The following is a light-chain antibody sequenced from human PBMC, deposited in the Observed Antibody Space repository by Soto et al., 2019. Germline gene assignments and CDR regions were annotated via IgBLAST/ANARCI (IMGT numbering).Light chain of an antibody. Sequence: DIQMTQSPFSLSASVGDRVTITCRASQSINSYLNWYQQKPGKAPKLLLYAASSLQSGVPSRFSGRGSGTDFTLTISSLQPEDFATYYCQQTYSVPSAFGQGTKVEIK. J-gene: IGKJ1*01. CDR1: QSINSY. V-gene: IGKV1-39*01. CDR3: QQTYSVPSA. CDR2: AAS.